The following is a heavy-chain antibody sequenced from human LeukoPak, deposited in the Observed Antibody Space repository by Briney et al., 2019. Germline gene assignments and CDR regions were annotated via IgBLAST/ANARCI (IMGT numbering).Heavy chain of an antibody. D-gene: IGHD3-3*01. CDR2: IKSKTDGGTT. Sequence: GGSLRLSCAASGFTFSNAWMSWVRQAPGKGLEWVGRIKSKTDGGTTDYAAPVKGRFTISRDDSKNTLYLQMNSLKTEDTAVYYCTTDPTHYDFWSGYYTGGGAFDIWGQGTMVTVSS. V-gene: IGHV3-15*01. CDR3: TTDPTHYDFWSGYYTGGGAFDI. CDR1: GFTFSNAW. J-gene: IGHJ3*02.